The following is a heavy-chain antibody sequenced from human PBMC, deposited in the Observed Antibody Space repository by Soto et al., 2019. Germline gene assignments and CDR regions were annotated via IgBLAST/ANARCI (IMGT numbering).Heavy chain of an antibody. D-gene: IGHD3-22*01. J-gene: IGHJ5*02. CDR2: INHSGST. CDR1: GGSFSGYY. V-gene: IGHV4-34*01. Sequence: QVQLQQWGAGLLKPSETLSLTCAVYGGSFSGYYWSWIRQPPGKGLEWIGEINHSGSTNYNPSIKSRVTISVDTSKNQFSLKLSSVTAADTAVYYCASEYYYDSGGGVNWFDPWGQGTLVTVSS. CDR3: ASEYYYDSGGGVNWFDP.